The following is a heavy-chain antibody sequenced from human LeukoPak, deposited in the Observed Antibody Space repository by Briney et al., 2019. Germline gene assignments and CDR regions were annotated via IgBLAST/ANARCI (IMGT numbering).Heavy chain of an antibody. CDR3: AREMIYGDYFDY. V-gene: IGHV3-48*03. CDR1: GFTFSSYE. D-gene: IGHD4-17*01. J-gene: IGHJ4*02. Sequence: GGSLRLSCAASGFTFSSYEFNWVRQVPGKGLEWVSYISSSGNTIYYADSVKGRFTVSRDNAKNSLFLQMNGLRAEDTAIYYCAREMIYGDYFDYWGQGALVTVSS. CDR2: ISSSGNTI.